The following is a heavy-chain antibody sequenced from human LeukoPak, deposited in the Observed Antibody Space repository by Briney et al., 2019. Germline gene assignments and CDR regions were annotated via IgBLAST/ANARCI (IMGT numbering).Heavy chain of an antibody. D-gene: IGHD6-13*01. V-gene: IGHV3-7*01. Sequence: GGSLRLSCAASGFTLSSYWMSWVRQAPGKGLEWVANIKQDGSEKYYVDSVKGRFTISRDNAKNSLYLQMNSLRAEDTAVYYCAREWVAAAGHHWFDPWGQGTLVTVSS. CDR2: IKQDGSEK. CDR3: AREWVAAAGHHWFDP. CDR1: GFTLSSYW. J-gene: IGHJ5*02.